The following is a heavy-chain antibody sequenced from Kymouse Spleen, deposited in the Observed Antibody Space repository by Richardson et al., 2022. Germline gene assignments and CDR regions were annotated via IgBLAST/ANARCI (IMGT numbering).Heavy chain of an antibody. V-gene: IGHV3-48*02. CDR1: GFTFSSYS. CDR2: ISSSSSTI. J-gene: IGHJ4*02. D-gene: IGHD6-19*01. CDR3: AREGIAVAGTTFDY. Sequence: EVQLVESGGGLVQPGGSLRLSCAASGFTFSSYSMNWVRQAPGKGLEWVSYISSSSSTIYYADSVKGRFTISRDNAKNSLYLQMNSLRDEDTAVYYCAREGIAVAGTTFDYWGQGTLVTVSS.